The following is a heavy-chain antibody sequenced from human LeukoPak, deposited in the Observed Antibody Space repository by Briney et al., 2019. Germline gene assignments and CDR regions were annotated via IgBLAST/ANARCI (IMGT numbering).Heavy chain of an antibody. V-gene: IGHV3-15*01. J-gene: IGHJ4*02. CDR3: TYNWNYGYFDY. CDR2: IKSKTDGGTT. CDR1: GFTFSNAW. Sequence: GGSLRLSCAASGFTFSNAWMSWVRQAPGKGLEWVGRIKSKTDGGTTDYPAPVKGRFTISRDDSKNTLYLQMDSLKTEDTAVYYCTYNWNYGYFDYWGQGTLVTVSS. D-gene: IGHD1-7*01.